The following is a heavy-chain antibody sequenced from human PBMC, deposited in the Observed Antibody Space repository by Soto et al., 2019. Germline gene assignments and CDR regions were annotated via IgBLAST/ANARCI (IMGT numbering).Heavy chain of an antibody. J-gene: IGHJ4*02. V-gene: IGHV3-23*01. CDR2: ISSSGDNT. CDR3: AKGGKRGSGWYLGDY. D-gene: IGHD6-19*01. CDR1: GFTFSSSA. Sequence: ESGGGLVQSGGSLRLSCGVSGFTFSSSAMSWVRQAPGKGLEWVSAISSSGDNTYYADSMKGRFTISRDNSKNTVYLQMTSLRVEDTAVYYCAKGGKRGSGWYLGDYWGPGALVTVS.